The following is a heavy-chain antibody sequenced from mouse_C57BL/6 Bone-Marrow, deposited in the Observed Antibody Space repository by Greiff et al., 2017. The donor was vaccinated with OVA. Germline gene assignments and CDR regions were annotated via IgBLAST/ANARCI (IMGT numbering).Heavy chain of an antibody. CDR2: IDPETGGT. CDR3: TRGYSNYYGMDY. J-gene: IGHJ4*01. V-gene: IGHV1-15*01. D-gene: IGHD2-5*01. CDR1: GYTFTDYE. Sequence: VQLQQSGAELVRPGASVTLSCKASGYTFTDYEMHWVKQTPVHGLEWIGAIDPETGGTAYNQKFKGKAILTADKSSSTAYMERRSLTSEDSAVYYCTRGYSNYYGMDYWGQGTSVTVSS.